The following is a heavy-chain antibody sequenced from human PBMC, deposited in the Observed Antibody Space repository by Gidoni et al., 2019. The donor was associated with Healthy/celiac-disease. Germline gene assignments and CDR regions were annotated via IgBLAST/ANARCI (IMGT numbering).Heavy chain of an antibody. J-gene: IGHJ6*03. CDR1: GCTSSNAW. Sequence: EVQLVESGRGLVKPGGSVRLSCAAAGCTSSNAWMNCVRPAPGKGLEWVGRIKSKTDGGTTDYAAPVKGRFTISRDDSKNTLYLQMNSLKTEDTAVYYCTTGHDYSSPGGAERPYYYYMDVWGKGTTVTVSS. CDR2: IKSKTDGGTT. CDR3: TTGHDYSSPGGAERPYYYYMDV. D-gene: IGHD4-4*01. V-gene: IGHV3-15*07.